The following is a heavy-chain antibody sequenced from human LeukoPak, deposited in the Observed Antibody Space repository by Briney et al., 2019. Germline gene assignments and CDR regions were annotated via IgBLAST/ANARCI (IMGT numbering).Heavy chain of an antibody. D-gene: IGHD6-19*01. Sequence: GESLKISCKGSGYIFPTNWIGWVRQVPGKGLEWMGIIYPGDSDTIYSPSFQGQVTISADKSINTAYLQWRSLKASDTAMYYCARFITVPGNYGMDVWGQGTTVTVSS. CDR3: ARFITVPGNYGMDV. V-gene: IGHV5-51*01. CDR1: GYIFPTNW. J-gene: IGHJ6*02. CDR2: IYPGDSDT.